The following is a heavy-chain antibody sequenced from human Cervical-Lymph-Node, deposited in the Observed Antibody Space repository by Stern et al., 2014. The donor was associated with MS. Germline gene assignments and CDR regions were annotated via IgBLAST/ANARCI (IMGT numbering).Heavy chain of an antibody. J-gene: IGHJ3*02. D-gene: IGHD3-10*02. CDR1: GFDFSTFA. V-gene: IGHV3-30*18. CDR2: ISSDEVFK. CDR3: AKTKHNYVVRDVFDI. Sequence: VQLVQSGGGVVQPGRSLRLSCDASGFDFSTFAMHWVRQAPGKGLEWVAMISSDEVFKNYPDSVKGRFTVSRDNSRNALFLQIDSLSVEDTATYYCAKTKHNYVVRDVFDIWGRGTVVIVSS.